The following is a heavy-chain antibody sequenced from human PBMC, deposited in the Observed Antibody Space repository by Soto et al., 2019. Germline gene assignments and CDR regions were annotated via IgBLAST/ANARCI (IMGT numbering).Heavy chain of an antibody. V-gene: IGHV4-34*01. CDR3: ARGSGIAAHGDY. D-gene: IGHD6-13*01. J-gene: IGHJ4*02. CDR2: INHSGST. CDR1: GGSFSGYY. Sequence: SETLSLTCAVYGGSFSGYYWSWIRQPPGKGLEWIGEINHSGSTNYNPSLKSRVTISVDTSKNQFSLKLSSVTAADTAVYYCARGSGIAAHGDYWGQGTLVTVSS.